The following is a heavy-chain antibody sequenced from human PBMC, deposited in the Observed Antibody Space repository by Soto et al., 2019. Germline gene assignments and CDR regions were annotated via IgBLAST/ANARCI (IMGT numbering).Heavy chain of an antibody. J-gene: IGHJ6*02. CDR3: TTTYYDFWSGSYYYYYGMDV. CDR2: IKSKTDGGTT. D-gene: IGHD3-3*01. Sequence: RRLSCAASGFTFSNAWMSWVRQAPGKGLEWVGRIKSKTDGGTTDYAAPVKGRFTISRDDSKNTLYLQMNSLKTEDTAVYYCTTTYYDFWSGSYYYYYGMDVWGQGTTVTVSS. CDR1: GFTFSNAW. V-gene: IGHV3-15*01.